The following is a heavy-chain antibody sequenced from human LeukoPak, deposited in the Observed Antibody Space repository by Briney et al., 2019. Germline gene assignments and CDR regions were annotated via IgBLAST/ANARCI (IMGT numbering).Heavy chain of an antibody. CDR3: ARDQAAAGPPDF. CDR1: GFPFNNYW. J-gene: IGHJ4*02. Sequence: GSLRLSCAASGFPFNNYWMSWVRQAPGKGLEWVANIKQDGNEKYYVDSVKGRFTISRDNAKNSLYLQMNSLRAEDTAIYYCARDQAAAGPPDFWGQGTLVTVSS. D-gene: IGHD6-25*01. CDR2: IKQDGNEK. V-gene: IGHV3-7*01.